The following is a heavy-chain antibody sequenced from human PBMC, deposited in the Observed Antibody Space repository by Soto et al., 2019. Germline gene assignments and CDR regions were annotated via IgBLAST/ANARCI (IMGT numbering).Heavy chain of an antibody. D-gene: IGHD3-22*01. J-gene: IGHJ4*02. CDR1: GFAFNRYY. Sequence: AGGSLRLSCAASGFAFNRYYMSWVRQAPGKGLEWVATVDQDGSAKYYVDSVKGRFTISRDNAKNSLYVQMNSLRGDDTAVYYCARYCAYDSIYYCSSDRLDYWGEGTLVTVSA. CDR3: ARYCAYDSIYYCSSDRLDY. CDR2: VDQDGSAK. V-gene: IGHV3-7*01.